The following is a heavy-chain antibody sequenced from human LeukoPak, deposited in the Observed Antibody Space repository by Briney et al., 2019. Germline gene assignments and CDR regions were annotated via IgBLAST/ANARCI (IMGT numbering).Heavy chain of an antibody. CDR3: ARGELVIVLAVNYYYYYMDV. CDR2: INQSGST. J-gene: IGHJ6*03. V-gene: IGHV4-34*01. Sequence: PSETLSLTCAVYGGSFSGYYWSWIRQPPGKGLEWIGEINQSGSTNYNPSLKSRVTISVDTSKNQFSLKLSSVTAADTAVYYCARGELVIVLAVNYYYYYMDVWGKGTTVTVSS. CDR1: GGSFSGYY. D-gene: IGHD2/OR15-2a*01.